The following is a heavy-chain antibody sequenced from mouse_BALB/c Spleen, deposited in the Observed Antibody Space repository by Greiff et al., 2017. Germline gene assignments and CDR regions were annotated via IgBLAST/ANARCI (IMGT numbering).Heavy chain of an antibody. CDR3: ASSYYGNYDWYFDV. D-gene: IGHD2-1*01. V-gene: IGHV1-14*01. Sequence: VQLQQSGPELVKPGASVKMSCKASGYTFTSYVMHWVKQKPGQGLEWIGYINPYNDGTKYNEKFKGKATLTSDKSSSTAYMELSSLTSEDSAVYYCASSYYGNYDWYFDVWGAGTTVTVSS. CDR1: GYTFTSYV. J-gene: IGHJ1*01. CDR2: INPYNDGT.